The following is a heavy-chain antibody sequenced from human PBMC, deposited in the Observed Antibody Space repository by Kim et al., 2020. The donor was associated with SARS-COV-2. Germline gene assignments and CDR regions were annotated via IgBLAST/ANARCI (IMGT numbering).Heavy chain of an antibody. Sequence: ASVKVSCKASGYTFTSYGISWVRQAPGQGLEWMGWISAYNGNTNYAQKLQGRVTMTTDTSTSTAYMELRSLRSDDTAVYYCAVSGADFWSGYYGGWFDPWGQGTLVTVSS. D-gene: IGHD3-3*01. CDR1: GYTFTSYG. CDR2: ISAYNGNT. J-gene: IGHJ5*02. CDR3: AVSGADFWSGYYGGWFDP. V-gene: IGHV1-18*01.